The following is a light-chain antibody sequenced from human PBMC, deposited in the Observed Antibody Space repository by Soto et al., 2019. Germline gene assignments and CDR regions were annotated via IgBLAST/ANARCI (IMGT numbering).Light chain of an antibody. J-gene: IGKJ2*01. CDR2: GAS. CDR3: QQYNNWPPVT. CDR1: QSVSNN. Sequence: EIVMTQSPATLSVSPGERATLSCRASQSVSNNLAWYQQKPGQTPRLLIYGASTRATGIPVRFSGSGSGTEFTLTISSLQSEDFEVYYCQQYNNWPPVTFGQGNKLEIK. V-gene: IGKV3-15*01.